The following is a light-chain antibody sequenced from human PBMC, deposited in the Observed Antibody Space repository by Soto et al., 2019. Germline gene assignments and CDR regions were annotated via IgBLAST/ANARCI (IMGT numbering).Light chain of an antibody. Sequence: DIQMTQSPSSLSASVGDRVSITCRASQNINIYLNWYQQRPGKAPKLLITTAHAFQSGVPSRFSGSGSGTDFTFTIRGLQPEDSATYYCKQSHSYPHSFGQGTKVDIK. CDR2: TAH. CDR3: KQSHSYPHS. V-gene: IGKV1-39*01. J-gene: IGKJ2*01. CDR1: QNINIY.